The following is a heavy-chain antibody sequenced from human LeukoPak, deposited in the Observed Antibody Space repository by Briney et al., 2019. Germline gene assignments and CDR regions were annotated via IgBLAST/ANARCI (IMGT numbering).Heavy chain of an antibody. CDR2: IKQDGSEK. CDR3: AELGITMIGGV. J-gene: IGHJ6*04. CDR1: GFTFSTYS. V-gene: IGHV3-7*01. Sequence: PGGSLRLSCAASGFTFSTYSMSWVRQAPGKGLEWVAHIKQDGSEKYYVDSVKGRFRISRDNAKNSLYLQMNSLRAEDTAVYYCAELGITMIGGVWGKGTTVTISS. D-gene: IGHD3-10*02.